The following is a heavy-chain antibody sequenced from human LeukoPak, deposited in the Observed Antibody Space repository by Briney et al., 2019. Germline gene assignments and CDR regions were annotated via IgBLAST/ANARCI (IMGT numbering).Heavy chain of an antibody. V-gene: IGHV1-18*01. J-gene: IGHJ5*02. CDR1: GYIFNHFG. CDR2: ISAWDGET. D-gene: IGHD6-13*01. CDR3: ARDKVIARAGTSNWFDP. Sequence: ASVKVSCKASGYIFNHFGISWVRQAPGQGLEWMGWISAWDGETFYEQKFQGRVTMTTDTSTSTAYMELRSLRSDDTAIYYCARDKVIARAGTSNWFDPWGQGTLVTVSS.